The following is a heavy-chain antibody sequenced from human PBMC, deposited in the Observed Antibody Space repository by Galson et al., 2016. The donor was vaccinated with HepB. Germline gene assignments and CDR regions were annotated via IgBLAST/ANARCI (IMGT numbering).Heavy chain of an antibody. CDR2: LPSENNIK. Sequence: SLRLSCAVSGVTFSSLSMNWVRQAPGKGLEWVSYLPSENNIKHYADSVRGRFTISRDNAKNSLYLQMNSLRVEDTAVYYCACNRRGVFLLDCWGQGTLVTVPS. CDR3: ACNRRGVFLLDC. CDR1: GVTFSSLS. D-gene: IGHD3-10*01. V-gene: IGHV3-48*01. J-gene: IGHJ4*02.